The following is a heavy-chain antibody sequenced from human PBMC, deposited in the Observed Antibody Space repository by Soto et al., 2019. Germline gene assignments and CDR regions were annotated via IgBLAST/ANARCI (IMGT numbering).Heavy chain of an antibody. CDR3: ASDHCGSYYPPVDY. V-gene: IGHV1-18*01. J-gene: IGHJ4*02. CDR1: GYTFTSYG. Sequence: QVQLVQSGAEVKKPGASVKVSCKASGYTFTSYGISGVRQAPGQGLEWVGWISAYNGNTKYAKKLQGRVTTTRETTTTTANTEQKSLKTDDTAVYYCASDHCGSYYPPVDYWGQVTLVIVSS. D-gene: IGHD1-26*01. CDR2: ISAYNGNT.